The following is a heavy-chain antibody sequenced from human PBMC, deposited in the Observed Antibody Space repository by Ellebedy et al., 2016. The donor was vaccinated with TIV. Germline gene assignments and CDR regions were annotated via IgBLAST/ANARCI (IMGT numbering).Heavy chain of an antibody. CDR3: ARDSRQWLEQYYYDY. CDR2: INPAGGTT. J-gene: IGHJ4*02. D-gene: IGHD6-19*01. CDR1: GYTFTSHY. Sequence: AASVKVSCKASGYTFTSHYIHWLRQAPGHGLEWRGLINPAGGTTYYAQNFQGRVTMTRDTSTSTVYMELNSLRSEDTAVYYCARDSRQWLEQYYYDYWGQGTLVIVSS. V-gene: IGHV1-46*01.